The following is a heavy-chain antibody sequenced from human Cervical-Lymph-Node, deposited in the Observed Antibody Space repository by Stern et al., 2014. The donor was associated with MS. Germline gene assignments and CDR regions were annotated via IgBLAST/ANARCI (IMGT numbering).Heavy chain of an antibody. Sequence: VQLVESGAEVKKPGASVKVSCKASGYTFTSYYMHWVRQAPGQGLEWMGIINPSGGSTSYAQKFQGRVTMTRDTSTSTVYMELSSLRSEDTAVYYCARSGLRDSSGYLGWFDPWGQGTLVTVSS. CDR2: INPSGGST. V-gene: IGHV1-46*01. CDR1: GYTFTSYY. J-gene: IGHJ5*02. D-gene: IGHD3-22*01. CDR3: ARSGLRDSSGYLGWFDP.